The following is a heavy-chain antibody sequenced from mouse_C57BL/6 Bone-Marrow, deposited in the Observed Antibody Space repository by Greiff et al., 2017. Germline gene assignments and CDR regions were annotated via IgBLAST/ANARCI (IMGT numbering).Heavy chain of an antibody. D-gene: IGHD1-1*02. Sequence: EVKLMESGAELVRPGASVKLSCTASGFNIKDDYIHWVKQRPEQGLEWIGWIDPELGDTEYASKFQGKATITSDTSSNTAYLQLSSLPSEDAAVYYCSSFAGNYFDFWGQGTPLTVAS. CDR1: GFNIKDDY. CDR3: SSFAGNYFDF. CDR2: IDPELGDT. V-gene: IGHV14-4*01. J-gene: IGHJ2*01.